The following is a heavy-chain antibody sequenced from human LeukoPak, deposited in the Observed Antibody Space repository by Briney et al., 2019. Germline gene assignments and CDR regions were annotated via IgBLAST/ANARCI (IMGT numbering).Heavy chain of an antibody. J-gene: IGHJ3*02. CDR3: AREIYCSASSCSGGVFVI. Sequence: TGGSLRLSCAASGFAFSSNYMSWVRQAPGKGLEWVSVIYIGGSTYYSDSVKGRFTISRDNSKNTLYLQMNSLRVEDTGVYYCAREIYCSASSCSGGVFVIWGQGTMVSVSS. CDR2: IYIGGST. CDR1: GFAFSSNY. D-gene: IGHD2-15*01. V-gene: IGHV3-53*01.